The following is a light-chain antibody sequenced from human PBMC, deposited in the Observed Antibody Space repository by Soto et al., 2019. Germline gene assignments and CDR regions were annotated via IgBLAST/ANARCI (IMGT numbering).Light chain of an antibody. J-gene: IGKJ4*01. CDR3: QQYNNLPRT. Sequence: EIVLTQSPATLSLSLGERATLSCRASQSVSSSYLAWYQQKPGQAPRLLIYGASTRATDIPARFSGSGSGTEFTLTISSLQSDDYAVYYCQQYNNLPRTFGGGTKVDI. CDR2: GAS. V-gene: IGKV3-15*01. CDR1: QSVSSSY.